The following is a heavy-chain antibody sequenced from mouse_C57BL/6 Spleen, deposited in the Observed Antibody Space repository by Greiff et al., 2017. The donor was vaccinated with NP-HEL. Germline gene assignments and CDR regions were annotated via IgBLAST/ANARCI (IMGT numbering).Heavy chain of an antibody. CDR1: GFSLTSYG. CDR3: ASEGLRRPFAY. V-gene: IGHV2-6*01. J-gene: IGHJ3*01. CDR2: IWGVGST. D-gene: IGHD2-4*01. Sequence: VHLVESGPGLVAPSQSLSITCTVSGFSLTSYGVDWVRQSPGKGLEWLGVIWGVGSTNYNSALKSRLSISKDNSKSQVFLKMNSLQTDDTAMYYCASEGLRRPFAYWGQGTLVTVSA.